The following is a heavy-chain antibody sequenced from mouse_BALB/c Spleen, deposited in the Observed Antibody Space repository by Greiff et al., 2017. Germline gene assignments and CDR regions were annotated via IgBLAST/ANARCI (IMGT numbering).Heavy chain of an antibody. D-gene: IGHD2-1*01. CDR2: INPYNDGT. CDR1: GYTFTSYV. CDR3: ARGGNYVEYYAMDY. Sequence: QLQQSGPELVKPGASVKMSCKASGYTFTSYVMHWVKQKPGQGLEWIGYINPYNDGTKYNEKFKGKATLTSDKSSSTAYMELSSLTSEDSAVYYCARGGNYVEYYAMDYWGQGTSVTVSS. J-gene: IGHJ4*01. V-gene: IGHV1-14*01.